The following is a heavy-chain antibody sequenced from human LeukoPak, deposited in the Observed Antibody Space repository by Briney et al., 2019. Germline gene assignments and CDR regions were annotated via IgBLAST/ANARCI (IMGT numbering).Heavy chain of an antibody. CDR3: ARAPSTTLRFFDY. V-gene: IGHV5-10-1*01. CDR1: GYSFTSYW. Sequence: GESLKISCKGSGYSFTSYWISWVRQMPGKGLEWMGRIDPSDSYTNYSPSFQGHVTISADKSISTAYLHWNSLKASDTAMYYCARAPSTTLRFFDYWAQGTLVTVSS. D-gene: IGHD4-17*01. J-gene: IGHJ4*02. CDR2: IDPSDSYT.